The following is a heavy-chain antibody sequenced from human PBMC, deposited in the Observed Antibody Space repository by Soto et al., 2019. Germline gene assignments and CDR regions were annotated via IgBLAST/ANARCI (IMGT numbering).Heavy chain of an antibody. Sequence: ASVKVSCKASGYTFTSYGISWVRQAPGQGLEWMGWISAYNGNTNYAQKLQGRVTMTTDTSTSTAYMELRSLRSDDTAVYYCARGSHYGSGSYLPIGYFDLWGRGTLVTVSS. CDR3: ARGSHYGSGSYLPIGYFDL. J-gene: IGHJ2*01. D-gene: IGHD3-10*01. CDR2: ISAYNGNT. CDR1: GYTFTSYG. V-gene: IGHV1-18*01.